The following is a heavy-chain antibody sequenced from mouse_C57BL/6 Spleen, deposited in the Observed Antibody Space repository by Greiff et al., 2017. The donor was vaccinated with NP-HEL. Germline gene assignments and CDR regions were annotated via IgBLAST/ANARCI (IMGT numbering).Heavy chain of an antibody. CDR1: GYTFTDYN. V-gene: IGHV1-22*01. Sequence: VQLQQSGPELVKPGASVKMSCKASGYTFTDYNMHWVKQSHGKSLEWLGYINPNNGGTSYNQKFKGKATLTVNKSSNTAYMELRSLASEDSAVYYCARKGGTAQATYYAMDYWGQGTSVTVSS. CDR2: INPNNGGT. CDR3: ARKGGTAQATYYAMDY. D-gene: IGHD3-2*02. J-gene: IGHJ4*01.